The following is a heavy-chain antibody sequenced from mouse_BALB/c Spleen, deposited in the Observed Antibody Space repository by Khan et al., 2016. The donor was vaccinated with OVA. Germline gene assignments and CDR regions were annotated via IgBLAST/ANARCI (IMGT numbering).Heavy chain of an antibody. Sequence: QVRLQQSGPELVKPGASLKVSCKASGYTFTDYIIGWVKQSTRQGLEWIGDIFPGSDTPYYNEKFKDKATLTADKSSNTAYMQLSSLTSEDSAVYFCARGGYSVVAYWGQGTLVTVSA. CDR2: IFPGSDTP. D-gene: IGHD1-1*02. CDR1: GYTFTDYI. CDR3: ARGGYSVVAY. V-gene: IGHV1-77*01. J-gene: IGHJ3*01.